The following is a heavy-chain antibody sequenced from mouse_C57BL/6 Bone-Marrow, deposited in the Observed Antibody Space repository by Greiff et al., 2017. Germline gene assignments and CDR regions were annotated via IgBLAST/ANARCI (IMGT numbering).Heavy chain of an antibody. Sequence: VQLQQPGAELVRPGTSVKLSCKASGYTFTSYWMHWVKQRPGQGLEWIGVIDPSDSYTNYNQKFKGKATLTVDTSSSTAYMQLSSLTSEDSAVYYCVRRDYSKGNWGQGTLVTVSA. CDR2: IDPSDSYT. J-gene: IGHJ3*01. D-gene: IGHD2-5*01. CDR3: VRRDYSKGN. CDR1: GYTFTSYW. V-gene: IGHV1-59*01.